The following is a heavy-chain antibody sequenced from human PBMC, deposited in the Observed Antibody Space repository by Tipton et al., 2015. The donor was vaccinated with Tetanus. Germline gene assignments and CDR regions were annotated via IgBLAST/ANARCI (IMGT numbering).Heavy chain of an antibody. Sequence: TLSLTCSVSGGSISSYFWSWIRQSPGQGLEWIGLIYYSGSTSYNPSLKSRVTISVDTSKNQLSLKLTSVTAADTAVYYCASMTPVDCYFDLGGRGPLVTVSS. V-gene: IGHV4-59*01. D-gene: IGHD4-23*01. CDR1: GGSISSYF. CDR2: IYYSGST. J-gene: IGHJ2*01. CDR3: ASMTPVDCYFDL.